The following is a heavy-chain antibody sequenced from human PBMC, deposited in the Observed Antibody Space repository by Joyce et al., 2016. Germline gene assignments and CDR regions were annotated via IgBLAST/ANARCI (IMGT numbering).Heavy chain of an antibody. J-gene: IGHJ5*02. CDR2: VYTNGNT. V-gene: IGHV4-61*02. CDR1: GAPINSESYS. Sequence: QVQLQESGPGLVKPSQTLSLTCTVSGAPINSESYSWSWIRQPAGKGPEWIGLVYTNGNTKYSPFVESRLTISLDTSKNHSVLKLTSVTAADTAVYYCARTNYNTGWYDRWGQGTLVTVSS. D-gene: IGHD3-10*01. CDR3: ARTNYNTGWYDR.